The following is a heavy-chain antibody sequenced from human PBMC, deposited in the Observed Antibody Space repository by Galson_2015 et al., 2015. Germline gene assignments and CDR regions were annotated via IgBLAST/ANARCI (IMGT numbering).Heavy chain of an antibody. CDR2: INGDGRST. J-gene: IGHJ5*02. Sequence: SLRLSCAASGLSFSTYWMHWVRQVPGKGLEWVSRINGDGRSTNYADSVKGRFTIPRDNAKDTLYLQMNSLRAEDTAVYYCARGALSRRHPDHRGQRTLVTV. CDR3: ARGALSRRHPDH. V-gene: IGHV3-74*01. CDR1: GLSFSTYW.